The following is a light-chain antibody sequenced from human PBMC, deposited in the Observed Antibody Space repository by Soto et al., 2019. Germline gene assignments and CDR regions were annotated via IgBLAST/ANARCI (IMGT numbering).Light chain of an antibody. CDR3: QQYGSSPALT. CDR2: GAS. Sequence: EIVLTQSPGTLSLSPGERATLSCRASQSVSSSYLAWYQQKPGQATRLLIYGASSRATRIPDRFSGSGSGTDFTLTISRLEPEDFAVYYCQQYGSSPALTFGQGTKVEIK. CDR1: QSVSSSY. V-gene: IGKV3-20*01. J-gene: IGKJ1*01.